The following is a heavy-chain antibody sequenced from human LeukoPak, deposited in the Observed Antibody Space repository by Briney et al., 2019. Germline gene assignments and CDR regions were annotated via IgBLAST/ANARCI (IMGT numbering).Heavy chain of an antibody. D-gene: IGHD6-13*01. CDR2: LSGSGAGT. CDR1: GFTFSDYA. CDR3: ARGPATAAVLDY. J-gene: IGHJ4*02. V-gene: IGHV3-23*01. Sequence: GGSLRLSCAASGFTFSDYALGWVRQAPGRGLEWVATLSGSGAGTYYSDSVQGRFTISRDNSKNTLYLQMNSLRAEDTAVYYCARGPATAAVLDYWGQGTLVTVSS.